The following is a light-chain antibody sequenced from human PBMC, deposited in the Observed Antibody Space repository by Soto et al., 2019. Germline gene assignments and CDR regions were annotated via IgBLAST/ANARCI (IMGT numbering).Light chain of an antibody. Sequence: DIQMTQSPSTLSASVGDRVTITCRASQSISSWLAWYQQKPGKAPKLLIYKATSLESGVPSRFSGSGSGTEISLTISSLQPDDFATYYCQQYNSYPVYTCGQGTKLEIK. V-gene: IGKV1-5*03. J-gene: IGKJ2*01. CDR3: QQYNSYPVYT. CDR2: KAT. CDR1: QSISSW.